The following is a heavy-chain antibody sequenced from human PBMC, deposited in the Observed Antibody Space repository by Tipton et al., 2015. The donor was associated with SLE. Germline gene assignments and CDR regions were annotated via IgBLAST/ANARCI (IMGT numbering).Heavy chain of an antibody. CDR1: GYTFNRFA. J-gene: IGHJ6*02. Sequence: QLVQSGSELKKPGASVKVSCKASGYTFNRFAMNWVRQAPGQGLEWMGWISTYNANTHYAQKLQGRVTMTTYTSTSTAYMELRSLRSDDTAVYYCAREVYSGSYYYYYGMDVWGQGTTVTISS. CDR2: ISTYNANT. V-gene: IGHV1-18*01. CDR3: AREVYSGSYYYYYGMDV. D-gene: IGHD3-10*01.